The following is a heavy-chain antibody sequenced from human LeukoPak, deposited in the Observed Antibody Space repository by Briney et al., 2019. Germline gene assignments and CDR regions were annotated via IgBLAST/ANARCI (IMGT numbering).Heavy chain of an antibody. CDR3: ARASSQPGYYESDYYYMDV. CDR2: IKEDGSEK. Sequence: GGSLRLSCAASGFTFSSYWMSWVRQAPGKGLEWVASIKEDGSEKYYVDSVKGRFTISRDNAKNSLYLQMNSLRAEDTAVYYCARASSQPGYYESDYYYMDVWGKGTTVTVSS. V-gene: IGHV3-7*01. CDR1: GFTFSSYW. J-gene: IGHJ6*03. D-gene: IGHD3-22*01.